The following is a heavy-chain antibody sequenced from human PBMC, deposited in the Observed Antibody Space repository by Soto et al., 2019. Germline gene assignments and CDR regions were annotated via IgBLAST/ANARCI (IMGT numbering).Heavy chain of an antibody. J-gene: IGHJ4*02. V-gene: IGHV4-31*03. CDR1: GGSISRSGYF. Sequence: SETLSLTCTVSGGSISRSGYFWSWIRQHPGKGLEWIGYIYDSGSTYYNPSLKSRVSLSVDTSKNQFSLNLTSVTAADTAMYYCARSSRSYFDYWGQGNLVTVS. CDR3: ARSSRSYFDY. CDR2: IYDSGST.